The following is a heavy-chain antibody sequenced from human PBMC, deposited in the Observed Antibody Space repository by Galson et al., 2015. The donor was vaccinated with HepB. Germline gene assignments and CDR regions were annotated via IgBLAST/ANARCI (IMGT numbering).Heavy chain of an antibody. CDR1: GFTFSAYS. D-gene: IGHD3-16*01. J-gene: IGHJ4*02. Sequence: SLRLSCAASGFTFSAYSMNWVRQAPGKGLEWLSSISGDSVYMFYGDSVKARFTISRDNAKNSLYLQIDSLRAEDTAVYFCARGAYTSTVHMIEYWGQGTLVTGSS. CDR2: ISGDSVYM. CDR3: ARGAYTSTVHMIEY. V-gene: IGHV3-21*01.